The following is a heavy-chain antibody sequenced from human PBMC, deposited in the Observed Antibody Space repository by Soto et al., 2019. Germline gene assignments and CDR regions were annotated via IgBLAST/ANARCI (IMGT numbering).Heavy chain of an antibody. CDR2: ISAYNSNT. Sequence: ASGKVSWKASGYTFTSYGISWVRQAPGQGLEWMGWISAYNSNTNYAQKLQGRVTMTTDTSTSTAYMELRSLRSDDTAVYYCARFRWELLSGNWFDPWGQGTLVTVPQ. CDR1: GYTFTSYG. CDR3: ARFRWELLSGNWFDP. D-gene: IGHD1-26*01. J-gene: IGHJ5*02. V-gene: IGHV1-18*01.